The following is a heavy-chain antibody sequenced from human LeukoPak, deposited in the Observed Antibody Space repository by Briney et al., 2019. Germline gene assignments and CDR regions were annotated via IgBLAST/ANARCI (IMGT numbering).Heavy chain of an antibody. CDR2: FNHSGST. CDR1: GGSISSSSYY. V-gene: IGHV4-39*01. J-gene: IGHJ4*02. CDR3: ARTRYYYNSRSYGAPYYFDY. Sequence: SETLSLTCTVSGGSISSSSYYSGWIRQPPGMGLECIGEFNHSGSTNYNPSLKSRVTISVDTSKNQFSLKLSSVTAADTAVYYCARTRYYYNSRSYGAPYYFDYWGQGTLVTVSS. D-gene: IGHD3-10*01.